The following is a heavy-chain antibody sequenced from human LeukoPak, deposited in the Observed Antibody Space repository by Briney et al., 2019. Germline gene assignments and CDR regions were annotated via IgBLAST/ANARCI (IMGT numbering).Heavy chain of an antibody. CDR1: GFTFSSCW. J-gene: IGHJ3*02. CDR3: ASVVGGYYPPVEGFDI. CDR2: INSDGSST. Sequence: GGSLRLPCAASGFTFSSCWMHWVRQAPGKGLVWVSRINSDGSSTSYADSVKGRFTISRDNAKNTLYLQMNSLRAEDTAVYYCASVVGGYYPPVEGFDIWGQGTMVTVSS. V-gene: IGHV3-74*01. D-gene: IGHD3-3*01.